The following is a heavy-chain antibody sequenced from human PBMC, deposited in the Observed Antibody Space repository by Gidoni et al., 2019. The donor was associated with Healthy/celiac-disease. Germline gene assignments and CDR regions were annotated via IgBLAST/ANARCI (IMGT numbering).Heavy chain of an antibody. CDR3: AREGGYDYGDSNAFDI. CDR1: GFTFSSYA. D-gene: IGHD4-17*01. J-gene: IGHJ3*02. V-gene: IGHV3-30*04. Sequence: QVQLVESGGGVVHPGRSLSLSCAASGFTFSSYAMHWVRQAPGKGLAWVAVISYDGSNKYYADSGKGRFTISRDNSKNTLYLQMNSLRAEDTAVYYCAREGGYDYGDSNAFDIWGQGTMVTVSS. CDR2: ISYDGSNK.